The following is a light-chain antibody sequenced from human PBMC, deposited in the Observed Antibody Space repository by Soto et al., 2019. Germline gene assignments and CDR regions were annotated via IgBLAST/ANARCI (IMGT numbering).Light chain of an antibody. Sequence: QSVLTQPASVSGSPGQSITISCTGTSGDVGAYHYVSWYQQQPGKAPKLMFYAVNNGTSGVSYRFAGSKSGNTASLTISVLQAEDEADYYCISYTDRTTLVVFGGGTKLTVL. V-gene: IGLV2-14*01. J-gene: IGLJ3*02. CDR2: AVN. CDR1: SGDVGAYHY. CDR3: ISYTDRTTLVV.